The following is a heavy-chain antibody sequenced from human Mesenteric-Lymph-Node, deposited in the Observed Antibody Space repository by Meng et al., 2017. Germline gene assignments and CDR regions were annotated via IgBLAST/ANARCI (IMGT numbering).Heavy chain of an antibody. D-gene: IGHD4-23*01. CDR2: INHSGST. Sequence: AGSLRLSCAVYGGSFSGYYWSWIRQPPGKGLEWIGEINHSGSTNYNPSLKSRVTISVDTSKNQFSLKLSSVTAADTAVYYCARGVGPTVGRGWFDPWGQGTLVTVSS. CDR3: ARGVGPTVGRGWFDP. CDR1: GGSFSGYY. V-gene: IGHV4-34*01. J-gene: IGHJ5*02.